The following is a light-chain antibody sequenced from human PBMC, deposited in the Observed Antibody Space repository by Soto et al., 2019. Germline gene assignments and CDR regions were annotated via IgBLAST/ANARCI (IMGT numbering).Light chain of an antibody. CDR3: QHYNNWPPEIT. CDR2: DAS. Sequence: EIVMTQSPATLSVSPGDRAALSCRASQSVSRNLAWYQQKPGQAPSLLIFDASTRASSIPARFSGSGSGTEFTLTISSLQSEDFAVYYCQHYNNWPPEITFGQGTRLEIK. V-gene: IGKV3-15*01. CDR1: QSVSRN. J-gene: IGKJ5*01.